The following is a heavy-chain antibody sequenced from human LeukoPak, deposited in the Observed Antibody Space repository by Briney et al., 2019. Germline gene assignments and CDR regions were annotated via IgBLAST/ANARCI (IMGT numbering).Heavy chain of an antibody. D-gene: IGHD3-3*01. J-gene: IGHJ4*02. CDR1: GFTFSSYA. CDR3: TTLAYDVHY. V-gene: IGHV3-15*01. Sequence: PGGSLRLSCAASGFTFSSYAMHWVRQAPGKGLEWVGRLKSNPDGGTADYAAPVKGRFTISRDDSRNTLYLQMNSLKVEDTAVYYCTTLAYDVHYWGQGTLVTVSS. CDR2: LKSNPDGGTA.